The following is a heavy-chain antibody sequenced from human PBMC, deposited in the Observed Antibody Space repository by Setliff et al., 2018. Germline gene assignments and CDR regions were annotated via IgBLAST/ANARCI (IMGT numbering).Heavy chain of an antibody. Sequence: SETLSLTCTVSGASITTSNSYWGWIRQPPGKGLEWIAXXXXXGXPFYNPSLGSRXXISGDTSTNQFSLKLSSVTAADTAVYYCARARYCSGGRCYWTWLDSWAQGTLVTVSS. CDR3: ARARYCSGGRCYWTWLDS. CDR2: XXXXGXP. J-gene: IGHJ5*01. CDR1: GASITTSNSY. V-gene: IGHV4-39*01. D-gene: IGHD2-15*01.